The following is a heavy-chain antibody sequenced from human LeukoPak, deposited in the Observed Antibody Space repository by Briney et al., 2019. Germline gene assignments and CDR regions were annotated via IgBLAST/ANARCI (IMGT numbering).Heavy chain of an antibody. CDR2: IKPDGSDQ. V-gene: IGHV3-7*04. CDR1: GFTFSSYG. Sequence: GGSLRLSCAASGFTFSSYGMHWVRQTPGEGLEWLANIKPDGSDQYYVDSVRGRFTISRDNAENSLYLQMNSLRAEDTAVYYCARALYTSGWYPDYFDFWGQGTLVTVFS. J-gene: IGHJ4*02. CDR3: ARALYTSGWYPDYFDF. D-gene: IGHD6-19*01.